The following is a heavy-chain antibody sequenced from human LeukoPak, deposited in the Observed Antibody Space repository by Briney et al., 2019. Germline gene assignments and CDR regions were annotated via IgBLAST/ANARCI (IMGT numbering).Heavy chain of an antibody. J-gene: IGHJ4*02. CDR1: GGSLSSSSYY. CDR2: IYYSGST. D-gene: IGHD5-12*01. V-gene: IGHV4-39*07. Sequence: SETLSLTCTVSGGSLSSSSYYWGWIRQPPGKGLEWIGSIYYSGSTYYNPSLKSRVTISVDTSKNQFSLKLSSVTAEDTAVFYCAREGRVTGYDFDSWGQGTLVTVSS. CDR3: AREGRVTGYDFDS.